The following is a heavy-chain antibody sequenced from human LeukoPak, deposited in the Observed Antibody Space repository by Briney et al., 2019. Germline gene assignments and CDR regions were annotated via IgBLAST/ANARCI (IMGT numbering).Heavy chain of an antibody. V-gene: IGHV3-23*01. CDR1: GITFSSYA. J-gene: IGHJ4*02. Sequence: PGGSLRLSCAASGITFSSYAMSWVRQAPGKGLEWVSAISGSGGSTYYADSAKGRFTISRDNSKNTLYLQMNSLRAEDTAVYYCASGPGSYYKNFDYWGQGTLVTVSS. CDR2: ISGSGGST. D-gene: IGHD3-10*01. CDR3: ASGPGSYYKNFDY.